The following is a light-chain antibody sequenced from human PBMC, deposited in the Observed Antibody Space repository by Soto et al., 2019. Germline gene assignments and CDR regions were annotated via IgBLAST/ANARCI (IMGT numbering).Light chain of an antibody. CDR1: QSISSY. Sequence: DIQMTQSPSSLSASVGDRVTITCRASQSISSYLNWYQQKPGKAPKLLIYAASSLQSGVPSRFSGSGSGTDFTLTISSLQPEDFAPYYCQQSYSTPVTFGQGTKVVIK. CDR2: AAS. CDR3: QQSYSTPVT. J-gene: IGKJ1*01. V-gene: IGKV1-39*01.